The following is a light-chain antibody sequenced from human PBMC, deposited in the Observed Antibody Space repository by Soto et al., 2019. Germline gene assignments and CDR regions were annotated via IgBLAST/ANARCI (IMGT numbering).Light chain of an antibody. Sequence: EIVMTQSPATLSVSPGERATLSCSAGQGVTTNFAWYQQKSGQSPRLLIYYVSIRATGVPARFSATGSETDFTLTISRLEPEDFAVYYCQHYDGSPITFGHGTRLEIK. CDR3: QHYDGSPIT. V-gene: IGKV3-15*01. CDR2: YVS. CDR1: QGVTTN. J-gene: IGKJ5*01.